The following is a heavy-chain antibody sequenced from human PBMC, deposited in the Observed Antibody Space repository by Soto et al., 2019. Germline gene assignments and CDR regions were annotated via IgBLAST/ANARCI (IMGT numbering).Heavy chain of an antibody. V-gene: IGHV3-23*01. D-gene: IGHD3-22*01. CDR3: AKARADYYDSSGYPVDY. J-gene: IGHJ4*02. Sequence: EVQLLESGGGLVQPGGSLRLSCAASGFTFSSYAMSWVRQAPGKGLEWVSAISGSGGSTYYADSVKGRFTISRDNSKNTLYRQMNSLRAEDTAVQHCAKARADYYDSSGYPVDYWGQGTLVTVSS. CDR2: ISGSGGST. CDR1: GFTFSSYA.